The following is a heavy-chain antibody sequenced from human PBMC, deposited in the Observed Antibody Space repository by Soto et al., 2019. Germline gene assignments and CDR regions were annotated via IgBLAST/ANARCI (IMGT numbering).Heavy chain of an antibody. V-gene: IGHV3-30-3*01. D-gene: IGHD3-9*01. CDR1: GFTFSSYA. CDR2: ISYDGSNK. J-gene: IGHJ6*02. CDR3: ARDGGYDMLTGYLYYYYGMDV. Sequence: QVQLVESGGGVVQPGRSLRLSCAASGFTFSSYAMHWVRQAPGKGLEWVAVISYDGSNKYYADSVKGRFTISRDNPKNTLYLQMNSLRAEDTAVYYCARDGGYDMLTGYLYYYYGMDVWGQGTTVTVSS.